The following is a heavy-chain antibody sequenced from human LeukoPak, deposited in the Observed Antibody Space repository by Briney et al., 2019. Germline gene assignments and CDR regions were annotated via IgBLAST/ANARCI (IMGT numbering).Heavy chain of an antibody. V-gene: IGHV3-21*01. CDR2: ISSSSSYI. Sequence: GGSLRLSCAASGFTFSSYSMNWVRQAPGKGLEGVSSISSSSSYIYYADSVKGRFTISRDNAKNSLYLQMNSLRAEDTAVYYCARGDGYYDSSGYFDYWGQGTLVTVSS. CDR1: GFTFSSYS. J-gene: IGHJ4*02. CDR3: ARGDGYYDSSGYFDY. D-gene: IGHD3-22*01.